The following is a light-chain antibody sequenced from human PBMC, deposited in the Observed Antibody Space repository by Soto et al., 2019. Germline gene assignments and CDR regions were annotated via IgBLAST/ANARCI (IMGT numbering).Light chain of an antibody. V-gene: IGLV4-69*01. CDR1: SGHSTYG. J-gene: IGLJ2*01. Sequence: QPVLTQSPSASASLGASVKLTCTLSSGHSTYGIAWHQQQPEKGPRYLMKLNSDGSHTKGDGIPDRVSGSSSGAERYLTTSSLQSEDEADYYCQTWGTGMVFGGGTKVTVL. CDR3: QTWGTGMV. CDR2: LNSDGSH.